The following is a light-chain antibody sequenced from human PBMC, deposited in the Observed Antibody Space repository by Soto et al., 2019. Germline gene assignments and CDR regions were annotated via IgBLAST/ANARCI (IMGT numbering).Light chain of an antibody. CDR2: GAS. Sequence: ENVLTQSPATLSLSPGERATLSCRASQSVSNYVAWYQQKPGQAPRLLIYGASTRATGIPARFSGSGSETEFTLTISSLQAEDSAVYFCQQYNNWPTWTFGQGTKVDIK. J-gene: IGKJ1*01. V-gene: IGKV3-15*01. CDR3: QQYNNWPTWT. CDR1: QSVSNY.